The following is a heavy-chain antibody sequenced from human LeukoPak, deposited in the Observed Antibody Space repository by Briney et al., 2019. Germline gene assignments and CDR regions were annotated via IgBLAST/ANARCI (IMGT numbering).Heavy chain of an antibody. CDR1: GFTFDDYA. V-gene: IGHV3-43D*03. CDR2: ISWDGGST. J-gene: IGHJ1*01. CDR3: AKDGYNTAEYFQH. Sequence: GGSLRLSCAASGFTFDDYAMHWVRQAPGKGLEWVSLISWDGGSTYYADSVKGRFTISRDNSKNSLYLQMNSLRAEDTALYYCAKDGYNTAEYFQHWGQGTLVTVSS. D-gene: IGHD5-24*01.